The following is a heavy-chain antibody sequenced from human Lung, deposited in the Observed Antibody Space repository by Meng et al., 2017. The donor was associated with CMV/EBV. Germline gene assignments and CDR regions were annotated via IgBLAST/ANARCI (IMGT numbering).Heavy chain of an antibody. CDR1: GASISSYY. D-gene: IGHD1-1*01. Sequence: GSLRLSXTVSGASISSYYWSWIRQPPGRGLEYIGFIYYSGSTNYNPSLRRPVIISIDTSKNQFSLKLSSVTTADTAVYYCARFSATGAYYYGMDVWGQGNTVTCSS. V-gene: IGHV4-59*01. CDR3: ARFSATGAYYYGMDV. J-gene: IGHJ6*02. CDR2: IYYSGST.